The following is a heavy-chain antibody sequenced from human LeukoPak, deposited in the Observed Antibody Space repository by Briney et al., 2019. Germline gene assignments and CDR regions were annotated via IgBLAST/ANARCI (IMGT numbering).Heavy chain of an antibody. Sequence: ASVKVSCKASGYTFTSYYMHWVRQAPGQGLEWMGIINPSGGSTSYAQKFQGRVTITTDESTSTAYMELSSLRSEDTAVYYCARNGVGEYQLRLYYMDVWGKGTTVTVSS. CDR1: GYTFTSYY. D-gene: IGHD2-2*01. CDR2: INPSGGST. CDR3: ARNGVGEYQLRLYYMDV. V-gene: IGHV1-46*01. J-gene: IGHJ6*03.